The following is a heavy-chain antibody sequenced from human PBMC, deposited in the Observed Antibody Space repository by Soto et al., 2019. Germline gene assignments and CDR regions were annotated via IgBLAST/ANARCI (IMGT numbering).Heavy chain of an antibody. Sequence: ASVKVSCKASGYSFTGYYIHWVRQAPGQGLEWMGWINPDSGATNYAQNFQGRVTLTSDTSISTASMDLTSLTSDDTAVYSCASGDYGPAGYPFPYFDHWGPGTLVTVSS. V-gene: IGHV1-2*02. J-gene: IGHJ4*02. CDR1: GYSFTGYY. CDR2: INPDSGAT. CDR3: ASGDYGPAGYPFPYFDH. D-gene: IGHD3-9*01.